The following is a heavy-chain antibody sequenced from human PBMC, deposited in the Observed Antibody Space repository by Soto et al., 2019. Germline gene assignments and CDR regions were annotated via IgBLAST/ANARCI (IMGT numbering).Heavy chain of an antibody. CDR2: ISSSSSTI. J-gene: IGHJ5*02. V-gene: IGHV3-48*02. D-gene: IGHD5-18*01. CDR3: ARAGYSYGRNWFDT. CDR1: GFTFSSDS. Sequence: PGGSLRLSCAASGFTFSSDSMNWVRQAPGKGLEWVSYISSSSSTIYYADSVKGRFTISRDNAKNSLYLQMNSLRDEDTAVYYCARAGYSYGRNWFDTWGQGTLVTVSS.